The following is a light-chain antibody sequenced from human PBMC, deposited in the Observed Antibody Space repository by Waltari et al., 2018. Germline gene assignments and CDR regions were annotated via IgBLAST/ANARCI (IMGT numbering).Light chain of an antibody. CDR3: QQYNEWPHT. Sequence: EIVMTQSPGTLSVSPGERATLPCRASQSIGSGLVWSQKKPGQGPRLLIYGASTRATDNPARFSGSGSGKDFTLTIHGLQSEDFAFYYCQQYNEWPHTFGQGTKLEI. CDR1: QSIGSG. V-gene: IGKV3-15*01. CDR2: GAS. J-gene: IGKJ2*01.